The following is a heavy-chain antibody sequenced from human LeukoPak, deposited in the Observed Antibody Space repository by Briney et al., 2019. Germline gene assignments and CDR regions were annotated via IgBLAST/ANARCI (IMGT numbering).Heavy chain of an antibody. CDR3: ARVPAAAAGMGIDY. Sequence: PGGSLRLSCAASGFTFSNYWMHWVRQAPGKGLVRVSRVTSDGTGADYADSVRGRFTISRDNAKNTVYLHMNSLRTEDTAIYYCARVPAAAAGMGIDYWGQGTLVTVSS. CDR1: GFTFSNYW. J-gene: IGHJ4*02. CDR2: VTSDGTGA. V-gene: IGHV3-74*01. D-gene: IGHD6-13*01.